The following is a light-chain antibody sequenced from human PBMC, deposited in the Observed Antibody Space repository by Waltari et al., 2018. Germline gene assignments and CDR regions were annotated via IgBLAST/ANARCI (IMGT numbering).Light chain of an antibody. CDR1: QSLKVAY. CDR3: QQYDTSPGT. Sequence: EIVLTQSPGTLSLSPGEKAILSCRASQSLKVAYVAWYQKRSGQAPRLLIYGALYRAADIPDRFSGSGSGTDFTLTITRLEPEDFAVYYCQQYDTSPGTFGQGTKLEMK. V-gene: IGKV3-20*01. CDR2: GAL. J-gene: IGKJ2*01.